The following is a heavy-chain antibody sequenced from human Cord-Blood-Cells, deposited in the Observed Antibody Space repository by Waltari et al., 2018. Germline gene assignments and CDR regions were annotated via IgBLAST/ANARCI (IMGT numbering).Heavy chain of an antibody. Sequence: QGQLQPWGAGLLKPWETLSVTCAVYGWSFSGYCWSLIRQPPGKGLEWIGEINHSESTNYNPSLKSRVAISVDTSKNQFSLKLRSVTAADTAVYYCARLMGDYWGQGTLVTVSS. CDR3: ARLMGDY. CDR1: GWSFSGYC. CDR2: INHSEST. V-gene: IGHV4-34*01. D-gene: IGHD3-16*01. J-gene: IGHJ4*02.